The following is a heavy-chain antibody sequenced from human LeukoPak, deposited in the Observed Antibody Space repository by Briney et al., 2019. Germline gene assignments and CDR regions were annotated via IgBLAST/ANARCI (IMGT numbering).Heavy chain of an antibody. CDR2: IYTSGST. CDR3: AREYYYDSSGSPGVDY. V-gene: IGHV4-61*02. Sequence: SETLSLTCTVSGGSISSGSYYWSWIRQPAGKGLEWIGRIYTSGSTNYNPSLKRRVTISVDTSKNQFSLKLSSVTAADTAVYYCAREYYYDSSGSPGVDYWGQGTLVTVSS. J-gene: IGHJ4*02. CDR1: GGSISSGSYY. D-gene: IGHD3-22*01.